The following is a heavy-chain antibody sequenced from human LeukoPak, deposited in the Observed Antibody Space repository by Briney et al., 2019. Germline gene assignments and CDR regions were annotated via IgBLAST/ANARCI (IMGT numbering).Heavy chain of an antibody. CDR2: IIPILGIA. CDR1: GGTFSSYA. V-gene: IGHV1-69*04. CDR3: ARDVRGYSGYDYGY. J-gene: IGHJ4*02. Sequence: SVKVSCKASGGTFSSYAISWVRQAPGQGLEWMGRIIPILGIANYAQKFQGRVTITADKSTSTAYMGLSSLRSEDTAVYYCARDVRGYSGYDYGYWGQGTLVTVSS. D-gene: IGHD5-12*01.